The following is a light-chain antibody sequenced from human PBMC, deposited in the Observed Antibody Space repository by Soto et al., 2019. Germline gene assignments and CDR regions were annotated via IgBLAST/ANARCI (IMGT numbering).Light chain of an antibody. J-gene: IGLJ1*01. CDR3: SSYTSANSNV. CDR1: SSDVGGSKF. CDR2: DVS. V-gene: IGLV2-14*03. Sequence: QSALTQPASVSGSLVQSITISCTGTSSDVGGSKFVSWYQQLPGKAPKLIISDVSDRPSGVSHRFSGSKSGNTASLTISGLQAEDEADYYCSSYTSANSNVFGTGTKVTVL.